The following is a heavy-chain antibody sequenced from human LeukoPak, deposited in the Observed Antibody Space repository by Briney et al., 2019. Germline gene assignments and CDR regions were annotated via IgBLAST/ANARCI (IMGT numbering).Heavy chain of an antibody. D-gene: IGHD6-19*01. CDR1: GGSFSGYY. CDR3: ARNPYSSGWYFSPD. CDR2: VNHSGST. V-gene: IGHV4-34*01. J-gene: IGHJ4*02. Sequence: PSETLSLTCAVYGGSFSGYYWSWIRQPPGKGLEWIGEVNHSGSTNYNPSLKSRVTISVDTSKNQFSLKLSSVTAADTAVYYCARNPYSSGWYFSPDWGQGTLVTVSS.